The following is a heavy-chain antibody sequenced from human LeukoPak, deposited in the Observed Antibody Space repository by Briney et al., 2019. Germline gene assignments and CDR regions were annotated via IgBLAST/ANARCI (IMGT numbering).Heavy chain of an antibody. Sequence: GGSLRLSCVASGLTFNSHSMSWVRQAPGMGLEWVSVVSTNGDVTFYADSVKGQFTISRDNSKNTLFLQMNSLRAEDTAVYYCAKLSLSGRSQSADYWGQGTLVTVSS. D-gene: IGHD3-10*01. CDR2: VSTNGDVT. J-gene: IGHJ4*02. CDR3: AKLSLSGRSQSADY. CDR1: GLTFNSHS. V-gene: IGHV3-23*01.